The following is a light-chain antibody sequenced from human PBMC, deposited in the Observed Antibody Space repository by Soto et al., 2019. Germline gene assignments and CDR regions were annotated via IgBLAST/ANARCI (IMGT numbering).Light chain of an antibody. V-gene: IGKV1-5*01. CDR2: DAS. CDR1: QDIGRR. CDR3: QQYNGYPLT. Sequence: IQMTQSPSSLSASVGDRVTITCRASQDIGRRLAWFQQKPGKAPKLLIYDASSLQSGVPSRFSGRGYGTEFSLTISSLQPDDFATYYCQQYNGYPLTFGGGTKVDIK. J-gene: IGKJ4*01.